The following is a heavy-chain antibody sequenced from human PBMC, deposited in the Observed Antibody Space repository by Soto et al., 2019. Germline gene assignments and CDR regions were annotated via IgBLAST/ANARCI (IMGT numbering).Heavy chain of an antibody. CDR2: MSHSGGT. CDR3: ARVERGTATTVVDAFDI. CDR1: GGFVSSGSYY. D-gene: IGHD1-1*01. V-gene: IGHV4-34*01. J-gene: IGHJ3*02. Sequence: QVQLQQWGAGLLKPSETLSLTCAVYGGFVSSGSYYWSWIRQPPGKGLEWIGKMSHSGGTHFNPSLKSRDTISVDTSKNQFSLKMSSVTAADTALYYCARVERGTATTVVDAFDIWGPGTMVTVSS.